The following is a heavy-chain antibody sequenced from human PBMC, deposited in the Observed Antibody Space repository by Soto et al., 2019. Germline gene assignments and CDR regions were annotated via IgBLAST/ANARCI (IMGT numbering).Heavy chain of an antibody. CDR3: DRGVGGTIFGVVKPYYYCYGMDV. CDR1: GVSFSGYY. CDR2: INHSGIT. V-gene: IGHV4-34*01. D-gene: IGHD3-3*01. J-gene: IGHJ6*02. Sequence: SEPFSLGLAVYGVSFSGYYWSWIRQPPGKVLELIGEINHSGITNYNPCLKSRVTISVDTSKNHFSLKLSSVTAADTAVYYCDRGVGGTIFGVVKPYYYCYGMDVGGHGTTDT.